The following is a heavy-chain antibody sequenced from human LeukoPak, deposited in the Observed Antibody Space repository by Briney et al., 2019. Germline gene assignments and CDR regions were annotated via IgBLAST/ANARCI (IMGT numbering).Heavy chain of an antibody. V-gene: IGHV3-30*02. D-gene: IGHD1-7*01. Sequence: GGSLRLSCAASGFTFSTFGMHWVRQAPGKGLEWVAFIQFDAGNRQYADSVKGRFTISRDNSKTTLYMQMNSLTADDTAVYYCAKSFSVNYLDYFDSSGQGTLVTVSS. CDR2: IQFDAGNR. CDR3: AKSFSVNYLDYFDS. J-gene: IGHJ4*02. CDR1: GFTFSTFG.